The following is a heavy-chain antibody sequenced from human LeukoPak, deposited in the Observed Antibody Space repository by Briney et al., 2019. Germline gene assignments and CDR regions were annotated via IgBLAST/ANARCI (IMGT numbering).Heavy chain of an antibody. Sequence: PGGSLRLSCAASGFTFSSYSMNWVRQAPGKGLEWVSYISSSSSTIYYADSVKGRFTISRDNAKNSLYLQMNSLRAEDTAVYYCARVEYTFGFRVGAGYFDYWGQGTLVTVSS. J-gene: IGHJ4*02. CDR3: ARVEYTFGFRVGAGYFDY. CDR2: ISSSSSTI. CDR1: GFTFSSYS. D-gene: IGHD5-18*01. V-gene: IGHV3-48*04.